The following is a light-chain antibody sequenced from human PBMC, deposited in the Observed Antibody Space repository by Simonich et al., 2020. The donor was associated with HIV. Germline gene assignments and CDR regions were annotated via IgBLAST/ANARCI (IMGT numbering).Light chain of an antibody. CDR2: GAS. V-gene: IGKV3-15*01. CDR1: PSISST. J-gene: IGKJ3*01. Sequence: EIVMTQSQATLSVSPGERATLSCTASPSISSTLAWYQQKPGQAPRLLINGASTRATGIPSRFSGSGSGTEFTLTISSMQSEDFAVYYCQQYNNWPLTFGPGTKVDIK. CDR3: QQYNNWPLT.